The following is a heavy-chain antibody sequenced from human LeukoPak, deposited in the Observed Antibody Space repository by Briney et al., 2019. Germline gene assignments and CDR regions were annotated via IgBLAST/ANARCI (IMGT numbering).Heavy chain of an antibody. D-gene: IGHD3-22*01. J-gene: IGHJ4*02. V-gene: IGHV1-2*02. CDR1: GYTFTGYY. CDR3: ARLDYDSSGYYPEIDF. Sequence: GASVKVSCKASGYTFTGYYMHWVRQAPGQGLEWMGWINPNSGGTNYAQKFQGRVTMTRDTSISTAYMELSRLRSDDTAVYYCARLDYDSSGYYPEIDFWGQGTLVTVSS. CDR2: INPNSGGT.